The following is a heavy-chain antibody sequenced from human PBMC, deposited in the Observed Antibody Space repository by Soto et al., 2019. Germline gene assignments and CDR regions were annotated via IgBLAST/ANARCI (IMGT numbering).Heavy chain of an antibody. CDR3: AKDFNYYDSSGPFDY. J-gene: IGHJ4*02. CDR2: ISYDGSNK. Sequence: ESGGGVVQPGRSLRLSCAASGFTFSSYGMHWVRQAPGKGLEWVAVISYDGSNKYYADSVKGRFTISRDNSKNTLYLQMNSLRAEDTAVYYCAKDFNYYDSSGPFDYWGQGTLVTVSS. V-gene: IGHV3-30*18. CDR1: GFTFSSYG. D-gene: IGHD3-22*01.